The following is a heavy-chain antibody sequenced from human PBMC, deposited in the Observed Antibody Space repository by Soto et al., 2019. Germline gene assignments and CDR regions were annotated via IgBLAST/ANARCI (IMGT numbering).Heavy chain of an antibody. Sequence: ASVKVSCKASGYTFTGYYMHWVRQAPGQGLEWMGWINPNSGGTNYAQKFQGWVTMTRDTSISTAYMELSRLRSDDTAVYYCARGGTHSLLCSGGSRFAPSHRFDPWGQGTLVTVSS. CDR3: ARGGTHSLLCSGGSRFAPSHRFDP. CDR1: GYTFTGYY. CDR2: INPNSGGT. J-gene: IGHJ5*02. V-gene: IGHV1-2*04. D-gene: IGHD2-15*01.